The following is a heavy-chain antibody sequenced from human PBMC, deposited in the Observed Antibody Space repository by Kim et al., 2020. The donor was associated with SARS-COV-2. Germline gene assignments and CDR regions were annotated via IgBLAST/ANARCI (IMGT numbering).Heavy chain of an antibody. Sequence: GGSLRLSCAASGFTFSDYYMSWIRQAPGKGLEWVSYISSSSSYTNYADSVKGRFTISRDNAKNSLYLQMNSLRAEDTAVYYCARVFRAAGKIGPRYSDYWGQGTLVTVSS. V-gene: IGHV3-11*05. J-gene: IGHJ4*02. CDR3: ARVFRAAGKIGPRYSDY. CDR1: GFTFSDYY. CDR2: ISSSSSYT. D-gene: IGHD6-13*01.